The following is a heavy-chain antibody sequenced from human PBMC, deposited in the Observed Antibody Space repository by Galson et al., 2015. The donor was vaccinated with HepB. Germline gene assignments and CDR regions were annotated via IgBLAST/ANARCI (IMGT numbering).Heavy chain of an antibody. Sequence: SLRLSCAASGFTFSDYYMSWIRQAPGKGLEWVSYISSSGSTIYYADSVKGRLTISRDNAKNSLYLQMNSLRAEDTAVYYCARGGYIVVVTAVGDAFDYWGQGTLVTVSS. CDR1: GFTFSDYY. V-gene: IGHV3-11*01. J-gene: IGHJ4*02. CDR3: ARGGYIVVVTAVGDAFDY. D-gene: IGHD2-21*02. CDR2: ISSSGSTI.